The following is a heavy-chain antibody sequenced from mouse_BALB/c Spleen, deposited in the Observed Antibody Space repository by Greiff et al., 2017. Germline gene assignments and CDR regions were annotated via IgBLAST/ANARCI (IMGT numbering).Heavy chain of an antibody. CDR2: SRNKANDYTT. J-gene: IGHJ2*01. V-gene: IGHV7-1*02. D-gene: IGHD4-1*01. Sequence: EVQRVESGGGLVQPGGSLRLSCATSGFTFSDFYMEWVRQPPGKRLEWIAASRNKANDYTTEYSASVKGRFIVSRDTSQSILYLQMNALRAEDTAIYYCARETGTGYFDYWGQGTTLTVSS. CDR3: ARETGTGYFDY. CDR1: GFTFSDFY.